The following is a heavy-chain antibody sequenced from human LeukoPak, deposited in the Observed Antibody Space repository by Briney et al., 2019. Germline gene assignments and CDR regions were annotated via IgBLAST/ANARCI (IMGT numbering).Heavy chain of an antibody. D-gene: IGHD4-17*01. Sequence: SQTLSLTCAISGDSVSSNSAARTWIRQSPSRGLEWLGRTYYRSKWYNHYAVSVKSRITFNADTSKNQFSLQLNSVTPEDTAVYYCAREPTASLWFDPWGQGILVTVSS. CDR2: TYYRSKWYN. CDR1: GDSVSSNSAA. J-gene: IGHJ5*02. CDR3: AREPTASLWFDP. V-gene: IGHV6-1*01.